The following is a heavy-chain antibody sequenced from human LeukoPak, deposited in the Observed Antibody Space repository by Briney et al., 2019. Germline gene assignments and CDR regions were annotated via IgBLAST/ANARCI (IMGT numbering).Heavy chain of an antibody. CDR2: ISGSGGST. V-gene: IGHV3-23*01. Sequence: PGGSLRLSCAASGFTFSSYGMSWVRQAPGKGLEWVSAISGSGGSTYYADSVKGRFTISRDNSKNTLYLQMNSLRAEDTAVYYCARKGFYGDYDSFDYWGQGTLVTVSS. CDR3: ARKGFYGDYDSFDY. CDR1: GFTFSSYG. D-gene: IGHD4-17*01. J-gene: IGHJ4*02.